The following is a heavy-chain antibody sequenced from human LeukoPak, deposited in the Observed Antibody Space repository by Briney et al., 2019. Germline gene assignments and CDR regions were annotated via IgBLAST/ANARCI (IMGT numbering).Heavy chain of an antibody. V-gene: IGHV4-59*13. Sequence: SETLSLTCTVSGASISSDYWTWIRQPPGMGLEWIGYIYYSGTTNYNPSLKSRVTMSVDTSRNQFSLELPSVTAADSAVYYCARYLRQPGTFYLDHWGQGTLVAVSS. CDR2: IYYSGTT. D-gene: IGHD3-16*01. CDR3: ARYLRQPGTFYLDH. J-gene: IGHJ4*02. CDR1: GASISSDY.